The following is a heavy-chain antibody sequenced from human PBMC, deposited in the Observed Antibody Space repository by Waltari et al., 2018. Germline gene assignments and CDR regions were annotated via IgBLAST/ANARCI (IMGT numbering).Heavy chain of an antibody. Sequence: QVQLQQWGAGLLKPSETLSLTCAVYGGSSSEYYWTWIRQPPGKGLEWIGEINHSGSTNYNPSLQSRVTISVDTSKNQFSLKLTSVTAADTAVYYCATLGPYYYYYMDVWGKGTTVTVSS. D-gene: IGHD3-16*01. J-gene: IGHJ6*03. CDR3: ATLGPYYYYYMDV. CDR1: GGSSSEYY. V-gene: IGHV4-34*02. CDR2: INHSGST.